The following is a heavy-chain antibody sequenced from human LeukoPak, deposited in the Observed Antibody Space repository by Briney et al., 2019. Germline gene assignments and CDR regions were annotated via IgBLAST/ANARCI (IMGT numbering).Heavy chain of an antibody. Sequence: PSETLSLTCTVSGGSVNSGGYYWGWIRQYPGRGLEWIGYIYFSGSTFYNPSFESRVFISLDTSKNQFSLRLSSVTAADTAIYYCARQPPGSGYQYRYYFDYWGQGTLVTVSS. J-gene: IGHJ4*02. CDR1: GGSVNSGGYY. CDR3: ARQPPGSGYQYRYYFDY. V-gene: IGHV4-31*03. CDR2: IYFSGST. D-gene: IGHD3-22*01.